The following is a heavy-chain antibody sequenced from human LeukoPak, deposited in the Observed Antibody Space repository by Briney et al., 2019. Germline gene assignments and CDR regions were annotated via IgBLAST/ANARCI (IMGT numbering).Heavy chain of an antibody. V-gene: IGHV4-59*01. CDR2: IYYSGST. Sequence: SETLSLTCTVSGGFISSYYWSWIRQPPGKGLEWIGYIYYSGSTNYNPSLKSRVTISVDTSKNQFSLKLSSVTAADTAVDYCARGGVDDILTGYPSIDYWGQGTLVTVSS. CDR1: GGFISSYY. CDR3: ARGGVDDILTGYPSIDY. D-gene: IGHD3-9*01. J-gene: IGHJ4*02.